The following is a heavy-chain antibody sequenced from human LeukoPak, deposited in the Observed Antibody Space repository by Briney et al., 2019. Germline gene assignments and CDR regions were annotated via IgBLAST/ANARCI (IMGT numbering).Heavy chain of an antibody. Sequence: ASETLSLTCTVSGGSISSYYWSWIRQPPGKGLEWIGYIYHSGSANYNPSLKSRVTISVDTSNNQFSLRLSSVTAADTAVYYCARAGGYGGAAGYWGQGILVTVSS. V-gene: IGHV4-59*01. D-gene: IGHD4-23*01. CDR3: ARAGGYGGAAGY. J-gene: IGHJ4*02. CDR2: IYHSGSA. CDR1: GGSISSYY.